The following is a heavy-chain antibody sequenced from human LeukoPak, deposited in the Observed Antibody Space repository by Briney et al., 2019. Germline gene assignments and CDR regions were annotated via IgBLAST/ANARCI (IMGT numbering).Heavy chain of an antibody. CDR3: ARRSGIAVAGAFDY. J-gene: IGHJ4*02. CDR2: ISGSGDST. Sequence: PGGSLRLSCAASGFTFSNYAMRWVRQAPGKGREGVSGISGSGDSTYYADSVKGRFTISRDNCKNTLYLQMNSLRAEDTAVYYCARRSGIAVAGAFDYWGQGTMVTVSS. CDR1: GFTFSNYA. V-gene: IGHV3-23*01. D-gene: IGHD6-19*01.